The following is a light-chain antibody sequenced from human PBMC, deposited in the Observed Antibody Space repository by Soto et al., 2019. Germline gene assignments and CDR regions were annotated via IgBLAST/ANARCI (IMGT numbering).Light chain of an antibody. J-gene: IGLJ2*01. CDR3: QTWGTGIQV. V-gene: IGLV4-69*01. CDR2: LNSDGSH. CDR1: SGHSNYA. Sequence: QLVLTQSPSASASLGASVKLTCTLSSGHSNYAIAWHQRQPEQGPRYLMKLNSDGSHSKGDGIPDRFSGSSSGTERYLTISSLQSEDEADYYCQTWGTGIQVFGGGTQLTVL.